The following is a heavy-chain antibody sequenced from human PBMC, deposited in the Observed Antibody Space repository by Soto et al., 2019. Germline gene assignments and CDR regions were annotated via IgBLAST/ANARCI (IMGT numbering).Heavy chain of an antibody. J-gene: IGHJ6*02. D-gene: IGHD2-2*02. Sequence: QVQLVQSGAEVKKPGSSVKVSCKASGGTFSSYAISWVRQAPGQGLEWMGGIIPIFGTANYAQKFQGRVAITADESTSTADMELSSLRSEGTAVYYCARAGYCSSTSCYTTRYYYCGMDVWGQGTTVTVSS. V-gene: IGHV1-69*01. CDR2: IIPIFGTA. CDR1: GGTFSSYA. CDR3: ARAGYCSSTSCYTTRYYYCGMDV.